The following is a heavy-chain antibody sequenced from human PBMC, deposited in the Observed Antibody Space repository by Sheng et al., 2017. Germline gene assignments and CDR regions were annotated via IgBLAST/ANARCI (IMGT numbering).Heavy chain of an antibody. J-gene: IGHJ5*02. Sequence: QVQLQQWGAGLLKPSETLSLTCAVYGGSFSGYYWSWIRQPPREGAWSGLGKVNHSGSTNYNPSLKSRVTISVDTSKNQFSLKLSSVTAADTAVYYCARARTPAARVNNWFDPWGQGTLVTVSS. CDR2: VNHSGST. V-gene: IGHV4-34*01. CDR3: ARARTPAARVNNWFDP. CDR1: GGSFSGYY. D-gene: IGHD2-2*01.